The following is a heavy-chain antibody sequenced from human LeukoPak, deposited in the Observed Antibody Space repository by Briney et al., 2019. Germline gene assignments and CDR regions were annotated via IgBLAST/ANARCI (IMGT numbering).Heavy chain of an antibody. CDR1: GFSFSSYG. CDR3: AKGANWNGLYYLDY. D-gene: IGHD1-20*01. J-gene: IGHJ4*02. V-gene: IGHV3-30*02. CDR2: IRYDGSNK. Sequence: GGSLRLSCAASGFSFSSYGMHWVRQAPGKGLEWVAFIRYDGSNKYYADSVKGRFTISRDSSKNTVYLQMNSLRAEDAAVYYCAKGANWNGLYYLDYWGQGTLVAVSS.